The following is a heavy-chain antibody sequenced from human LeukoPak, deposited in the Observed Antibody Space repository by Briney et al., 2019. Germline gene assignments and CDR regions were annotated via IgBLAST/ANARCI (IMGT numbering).Heavy chain of an antibody. CDR2: IIPILGVA. J-gene: IGHJ4*02. CDR1: AGTFNTYT. CDR3: ARNRQGSNSYFDY. Sequence: SVKVSCKASAGTFNTYTLSWVRQAPGQGLEWMGSIIPILGVANYAQKFQGRVSITADKSTSTAFMELSSLGSEDTAVYYCARNRQGSNSYFDYWGQGTLVTVSS. V-gene: IGHV1-69*02. D-gene: IGHD6-6*01.